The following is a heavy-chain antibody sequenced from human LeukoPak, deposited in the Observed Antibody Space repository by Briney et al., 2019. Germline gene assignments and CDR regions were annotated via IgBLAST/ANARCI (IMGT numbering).Heavy chain of an antibody. CDR1: GFTFSHYE. J-gene: IGHJ4*02. CDR2: ISPTGSTM. V-gene: IGHV3-48*03. Sequence: GGSLRLSCAASGFTFSHYEMYWVRQAPGKGLEWVSYISPTGSTMYYADSVKGRFTISRDNAKNSLYLQMNSLRAEDTAVYYCARAVDTAMVYFDYWGQGTLVTVSS. D-gene: IGHD5-18*01. CDR3: ARAVDTAMVYFDY.